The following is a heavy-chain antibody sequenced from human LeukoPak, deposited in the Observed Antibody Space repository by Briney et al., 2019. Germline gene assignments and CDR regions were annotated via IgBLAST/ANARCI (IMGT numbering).Heavy chain of an antibody. Sequence: GASVKVSCKVSGYTLTELSMHWVRQAPGKGLEWMGGFDPGDGETIYAQKFQGRVTMTEDTSTDTAYMELSSLRSEDTAVYYCATTDTAMVDASLDYWGQGTLVTVSS. J-gene: IGHJ4*02. CDR3: ATTDTAMVDASLDY. V-gene: IGHV1-24*01. CDR2: FDPGDGET. D-gene: IGHD5-18*01. CDR1: GYTLTELS.